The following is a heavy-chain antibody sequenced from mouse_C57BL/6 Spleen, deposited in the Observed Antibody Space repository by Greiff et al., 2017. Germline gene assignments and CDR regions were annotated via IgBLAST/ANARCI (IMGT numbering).Heavy chain of an antibody. CDR2: ISSGGSYT. D-gene: IGHD2-3*01. V-gene: IGHV5-6*01. Sequence: EVKLVESGGDLVKPGGSLKLSCAASGFTFSSYGMSWVRQTPDKRLEWVATISSGGSYTYYPDSVKGRVTISRDNAKNTLYLQMSSLKSEDTAMYYCARHDGYYAMDYWGQGTSVTVSS. CDR3: ARHDGYYAMDY. CDR1: GFTFSSYG. J-gene: IGHJ4*01.